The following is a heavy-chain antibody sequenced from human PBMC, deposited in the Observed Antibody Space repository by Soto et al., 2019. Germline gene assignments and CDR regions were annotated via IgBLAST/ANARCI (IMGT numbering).Heavy chain of an antibody. J-gene: IGHJ4*02. CDR2: IKSKTDGGTT. D-gene: IGHD1-20*01. CDR1: GFTFSNAW. CDR3: TTDGPALFWYTFDY. V-gene: IGHV3-15*01. Sequence: GGSLRLSCAASGFTFSNAWMSWVRQAPGKGLEWVGRIKSKTDGGTTDYAAPVKGRFTISRDDSKNTLYLQMNSLKTEDTAVYYCTTDGPALFWYTFDYWGQGTLVTVSS.